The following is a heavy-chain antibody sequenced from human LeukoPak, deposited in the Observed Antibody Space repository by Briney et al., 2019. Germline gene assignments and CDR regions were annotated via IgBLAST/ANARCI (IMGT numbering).Heavy chain of an antibody. CDR1: GFTVSSNY. Sequence: GGSLRLSCAASGFTVSSNYMSWVRQAPGKGLEWVSVIYSGGSTYYADSVKGRFTISRDNSKNTLYLQMNSLRAGDTAVYYCARASRENAFDIWGQGTMVTVSS. J-gene: IGHJ3*02. D-gene: IGHD1-26*01. V-gene: IGHV3-66*01. CDR2: IYSGGST. CDR3: ARASRENAFDI.